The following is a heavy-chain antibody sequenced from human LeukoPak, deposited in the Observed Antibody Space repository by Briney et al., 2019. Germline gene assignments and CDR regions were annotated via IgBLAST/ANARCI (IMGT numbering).Heavy chain of an antibody. CDR3: ARVSDDYDRYFDY. J-gene: IGHJ4*02. V-gene: IGHV1-2*02. CDR1: GYTFTSYG. CDR2: INPNSGGT. D-gene: IGHD4-17*01. Sequence: GASVKVSCTASGYTFTSYGISWVRQAPGQGLEWMGWINPNSGGTNYAQKFQGRVTMTRDTSISTAYMELSRLRSDDTAVYYCARVSDDYDRYFDYWGQGTLVTVSS.